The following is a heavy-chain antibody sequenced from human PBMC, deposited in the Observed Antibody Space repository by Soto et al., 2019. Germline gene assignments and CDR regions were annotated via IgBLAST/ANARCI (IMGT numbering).Heavy chain of an antibody. CDR3: ARHMGAAAGTEGGFDP. Sequence: SGTLSLTCTVSGGSISSSSYYWGWIRQPPGKGLEWIGSIYYSGSTYYNPSLKSRVTISVDTSKNQFSLKLSSVTAADTAVYYCARHMGAAAGTEGGFDPWGQGTLVTVSS. V-gene: IGHV4-39*01. J-gene: IGHJ5*02. CDR1: GGSISSSSYY. CDR2: IYYSGST. D-gene: IGHD6-13*01.